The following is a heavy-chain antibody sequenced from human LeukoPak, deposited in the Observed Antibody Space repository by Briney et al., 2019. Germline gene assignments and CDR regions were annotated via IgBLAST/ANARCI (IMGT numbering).Heavy chain of an antibody. D-gene: IGHD6-19*01. CDR2: VSDSGTT. J-gene: IGHJ4*02. V-gene: IGHV4-4*07. CDR3: ARVVVGRQRLIRRTHNYYVDL. CDR1: GGSVTTAY. Sequence: SETLSLTCSVSGGSVTTAYWIWIRQPAGQGLEWIGRVSDSGTTSYNPSLKSRVTISVDKSKNHFSLRLSSVTAADTAVYYCARVVVGRQRLIRRTHNYYVDLWGQGILVTVSS.